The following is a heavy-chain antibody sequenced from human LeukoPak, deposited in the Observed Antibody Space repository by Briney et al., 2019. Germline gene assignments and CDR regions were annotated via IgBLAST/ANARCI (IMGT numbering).Heavy chain of an antibody. CDR1: GYSFTTYW. D-gene: IGHD4-23*01. CDR2: IYPADSTR. CDR3: ARRGGGNSFDY. Sequence: GESLKISCKGSGYSFTTYWIGWVRQMPGKGLEWMGIIYPADSTRHYSPSFQGQVTISADKSISTAYLQWSSLKASDTAMYYCARRGGGNSFDYWGQGTLVTVSS. J-gene: IGHJ4*02. V-gene: IGHV5-51*01.